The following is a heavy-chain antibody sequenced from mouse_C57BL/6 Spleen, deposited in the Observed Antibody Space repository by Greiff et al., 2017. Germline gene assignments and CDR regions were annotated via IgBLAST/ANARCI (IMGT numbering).Heavy chain of an antibody. D-gene: IGHD1-1*01. CDR1: GYTFTSYG. Sequence: VQLQQSGAELARPGASVKLSCKASGYTFTSYGISWVKQRTGQGLEWIGEIYPRSGNTYYNEKFKGKATLTADKSSSTAYMELRSLTSEDSAVYFCARDGAITTVVARYFDVWGTGTTVTVSS. V-gene: IGHV1-81*01. CDR3: ARDGAITTVVARYFDV. J-gene: IGHJ1*03. CDR2: IYPRSGNT.